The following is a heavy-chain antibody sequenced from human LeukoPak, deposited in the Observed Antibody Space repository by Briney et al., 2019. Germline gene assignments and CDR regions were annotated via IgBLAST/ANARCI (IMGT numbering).Heavy chain of an antibody. V-gene: IGHV3-7*01. D-gene: IGHD6-13*01. CDR3: ARTQYSSSWYREQTEYYMDV. Sequence: GGSLSLSCAASGFTFSSNWMSWVRQAPDKGLEWVANINQDGSEKYYVDSVKGRFTISRDNAKNSLYLQMNSLRAEDTAVYYCARTQYSSSWYREQTEYYMDVWGKGTTVTVSS. CDR2: INQDGSEK. CDR1: GFTFSSNW. J-gene: IGHJ6*03.